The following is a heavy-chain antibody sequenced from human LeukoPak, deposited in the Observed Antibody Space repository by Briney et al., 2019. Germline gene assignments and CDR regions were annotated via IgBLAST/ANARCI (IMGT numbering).Heavy chain of an antibody. CDR3: ARRIVATRNYYYYYMDV. CDR1: GFTFDDYG. CDR2: INWNGGST. J-gene: IGHJ6*03. V-gene: IGHV3-20*04. D-gene: IGHD5-12*01. Sequence: PGGSLRLSCAASGFTFDDYGMRWVRQAPGKGLEWVSGINWNGGSTGYADSVKGRFTISRDNAKNSLYLQMNSLRAEDAALYYCARRIVATRNYYYYYMDVWGKGTTVTVSS.